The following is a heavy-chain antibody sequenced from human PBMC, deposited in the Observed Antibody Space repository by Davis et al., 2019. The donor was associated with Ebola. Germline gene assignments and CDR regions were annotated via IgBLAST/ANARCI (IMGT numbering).Heavy chain of an antibody. J-gene: IGHJ6*02. V-gene: IGHV1-2*04. CDR2: INPNSGGT. D-gene: IGHD2-15*01. CDR1: GYTFTGYY. CDR3: GRGGGIGYYGMDV. Sequence: ASVKVSCKASGYTFTGYYMHWVRHAPGQGLEWMGWINPNSGGTNYAQKFQGWVTMTRDTSISTAYMELSRLRSDDTAVYYCGRGGGIGYYGMDVWGQGTTVTVSS.